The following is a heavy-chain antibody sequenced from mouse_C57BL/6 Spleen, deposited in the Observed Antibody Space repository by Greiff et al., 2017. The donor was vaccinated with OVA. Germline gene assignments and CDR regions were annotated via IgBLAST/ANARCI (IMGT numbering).Heavy chain of an antibody. V-gene: IGHV1-19*01. CDR3: ARSPLYGSSYAWFAY. D-gene: IGHD1-1*01. CDR2: INPYNGGT. CDR1: GYTFTDYY. Sequence: VQLQQSGPVLVKPGASVKMSCKASGYTFTDYYMNWVKQSHGKSLEWIGVINPYNGGTSYNQKFKGKATLTVDKSSSTAYMELNSLTSEDSAVYYCARSPLYGSSYAWFAYWGQGTLVTVSA. J-gene: IGHJ3*01.